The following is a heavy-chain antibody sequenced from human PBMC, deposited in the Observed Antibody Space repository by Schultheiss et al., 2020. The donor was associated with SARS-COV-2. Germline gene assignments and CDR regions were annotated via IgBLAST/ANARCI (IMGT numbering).Heavy chain of an antibody. CDR1: GYTFTSYY. D-gene: IGHD3-3*01. Sequence: ASVKVSCKASGYTFTSYYIHWVRQAPGQGLEWMGIINPSGGSTTYAQKFQGRVTMTRDTSTGTVYMELNNLRSEDTAVYYCARVIIFGWLFDHWGQGTLVTVSS. CDR3: ARVIIFGWLFDH. CDR2: INPSGGST. V-gene: IGHV1-46*03. J-gene: IGHJ4*02.